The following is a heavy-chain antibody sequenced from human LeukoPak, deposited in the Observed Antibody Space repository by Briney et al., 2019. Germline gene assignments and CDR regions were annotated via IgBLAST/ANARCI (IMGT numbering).Heavy chain of an antibody. J-gene: IGHJ3*02. CDR1: GFTFSSFA. CDR2: ISASGGST. V-gene: IGHV3-23*01. CDR3: AKGFYDNSASGVFDI. Sequence: PGGSLRLSCAASGFTFSSFATSWVRQAPGKGLECVSGISASGGSTYYADSVKGRFTISRDNSKNTLYLQMNSLRAEDTAVYYCAKGFYDNSASGVFDIWGQGTMVTVSS. D-gene: IGHD3-22*01.